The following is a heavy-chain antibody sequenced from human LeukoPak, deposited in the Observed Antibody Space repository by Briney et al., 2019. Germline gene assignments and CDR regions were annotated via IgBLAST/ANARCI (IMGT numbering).Heavy chain of an antibody. V-gene: IGHV3-30-3*01. CDR2: ISYAGSNN. CDR3: ARAAHTTYVLGRYYYYAMDV. CDR1: GFTFSSFT. J-gene: IGHJ6*02. D-gene: IGHD3-10*01. Sequence: GGSLRLSCAASGFTFSSFTMDWVRQAPGKGLEWVARISYAGSNNYYADSVKGRFTISSDNPKNTLYLQMDSLRAEDTAVYYCARAAHTTYVLGRYYYYAMDVWGQGTTVTVSS.